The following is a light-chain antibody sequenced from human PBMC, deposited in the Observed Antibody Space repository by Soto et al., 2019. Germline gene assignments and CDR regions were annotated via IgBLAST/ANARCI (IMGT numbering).Light chain of an antibody. V-gene: IGKV1-5*01. Sequence: DIQMTQSPSTLSASVGARVTITCRASQRISSWLAWYQQKPRKAPKRLIYDASSLESGVPSRFSGSGSGTEFNLTISRLQADDLATYYCQQYNSYSWTFGQGTKVEIK. CDR1: QRISSW. CDR3: QQYNSYSWT. J-gene: IGKJ1*01. CDR2: DAS.